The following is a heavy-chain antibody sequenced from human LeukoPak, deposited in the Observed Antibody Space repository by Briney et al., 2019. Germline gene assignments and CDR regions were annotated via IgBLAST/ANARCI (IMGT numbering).Heavy chain of an antibody. CDR2: ISGSGGST. CDR3: AKGSSWYRNYFDY. J-gene: IGHJ4*02. CDR1: GFTFSSYA. D-gene: IGHD6-13*01. Sequence: GGSLRLSCAASGFTFSSYAMSWVRQAPGKGLEWVSAISGSGGSTYYADSVKGRFTISRDNFKNTLYLQMNSLRAEDTAVYYCAKGSSWYRNYFDYWGQGTLVTVSS. V-gene: IGHV3-23*01.